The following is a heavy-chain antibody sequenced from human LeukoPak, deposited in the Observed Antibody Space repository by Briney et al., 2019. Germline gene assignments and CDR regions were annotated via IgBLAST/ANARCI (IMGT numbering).Heavy chain of an antibody. V-gene: IGHV3-13*01. CDR1: GFTFIDYD. CDR3: ASLPGGKTAALEFDL. Sequence: GGSLRLSCAASGFTFIDYDMHWVRQVIGKGLEWVSAIGIRGDTHYSGSVKGRFTISRENAESSLYLQMNSLRAEDTAVYYCASLPGGKTAALEFDLRGRGTLVTVSS. D-gene: IGHD6-13*01. J-gene: IGHJ2*01. CDR2: IGIRGDT.